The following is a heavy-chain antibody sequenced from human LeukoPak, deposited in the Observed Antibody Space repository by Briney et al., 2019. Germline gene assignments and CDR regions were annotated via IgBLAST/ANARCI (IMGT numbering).Heavy chain of an antibody. Sequence: ASVKVSCKASGYTFTSYAMHGVRQAPGQRLEWVGWINAGNGNTKYSQKFQGRGTITRDTSASTAYMELSSLRSEDTAVYYCARIRGQWLVLDYWGQGTLVTVSS. CDR2: INAGNGNT. V-gene: IGHV1-3*01. CDR1: GYTFTSYA. CDR3: ARIRGQWLVLDY. D-gene: IGHD6-19*01. J-gene: IGHJ4*02.